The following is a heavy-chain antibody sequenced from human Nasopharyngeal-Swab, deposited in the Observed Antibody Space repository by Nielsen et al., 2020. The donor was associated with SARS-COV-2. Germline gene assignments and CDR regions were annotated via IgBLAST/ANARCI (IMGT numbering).Heavy chain of an antibody. V-gene: IGHV3-7*01. CDR3: ARDSFSRVGAAGSSHYYYYGMDV. J-gene: IGHJ6*02. CDR2: IKQDGSEK. D-gene: IGHD6-13*01. CDR1: GFTFSSYW. Sequence: GGSLRLSCAASGFTFSSYWMSWVRQAPGKGLEWVANIKQDGSEKYYVDSVKGRFTISRDNAKNSPYLQMNSLRAEDTAVYYCARDSFSRVGAAGSSHYYYYGMDVWGQGTTVTVSS.